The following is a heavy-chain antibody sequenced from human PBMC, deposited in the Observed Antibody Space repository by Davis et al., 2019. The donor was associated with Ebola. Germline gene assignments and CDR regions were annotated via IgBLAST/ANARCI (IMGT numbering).Heavy chain of an antibody. V-gene: IGHV1-8*02. Sequence: ASVKVSCKASGYSFTTHVSTWSRHACAQALEWVRWMNRDSGNTGYAQKFQCSVTMTRDTSITTAYMELSSLSSDDTAVYYCTRGIARRRSGSWFDPWGQGTPVTVSS. D-gene: IGHD2-15*01. J-gene: IGHJ5*02. CDR3: TRGIARRRSGSWFDP. CDR1: GYSFTTHV. CDR2: MNRDSGNT.